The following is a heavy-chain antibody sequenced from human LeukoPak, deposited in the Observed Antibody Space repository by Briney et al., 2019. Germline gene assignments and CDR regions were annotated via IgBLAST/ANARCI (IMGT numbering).Heavy chain of an antibody. CDR3: ARDPYSGNYGDDYYYYMDV. CDR1: GFTFSSYS. CDR2: ISSSSSYI. Sequence: GGSLRLSCAASGFTFSSYSMNWVRQAPGKGLEWVSSISSSSSYIYYADSVKGRFTISRDNAKNSLYLQMNNLSPDDTAVYFYARDPYSGNYGDDYYYYMDVWGKGTTVIISS. D-gene: IGHD1-26*01. V-gene: IGHV3-21*06. J-gene: IGHJ6*03.